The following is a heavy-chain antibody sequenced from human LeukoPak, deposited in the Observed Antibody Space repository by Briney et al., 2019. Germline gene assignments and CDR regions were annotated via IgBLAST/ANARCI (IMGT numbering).Heavy chain of an antibody. V-gene: IGHV3-23*01. CDR2: ISGSGDST. D-gene: IGHD7-27*01. Sequence: GGSLRLSCAASGFTFSSYAMSWVRQAPGKGLEWASAISGSGDSTYYADSVKGRFTISRDNSKNTLYLQMNSLRAEDTAVYYCAKDPGHYFDYWGQGTLVTVSS. CDR1: GFTFSSYA. CDR3: AKDPGHYFDY. J-gene: IGHJ4*02.